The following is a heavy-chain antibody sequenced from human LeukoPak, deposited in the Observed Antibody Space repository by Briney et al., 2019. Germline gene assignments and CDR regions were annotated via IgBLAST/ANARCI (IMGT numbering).Heavy chain of an antibody. CDR2: IYYSGST. CDR1: GGSISSYY. V-gene: IGHV4-59*08. Sequence: PSETLSLTCTVSGGSISSYYWSWIRQPPGKGLEWIGYIYYSGSTNYNPSLKSRVTMSVDTSKNQFSLKLFSVTAADTAVYYCARHSPYIAVAGRGAWYFDLWGRGTLVTVSS. D-gene: IGHD6-19*01. J-gene: IGHJ2*01. CDR3: ARHSPYIAVAGRGAWYFDL.